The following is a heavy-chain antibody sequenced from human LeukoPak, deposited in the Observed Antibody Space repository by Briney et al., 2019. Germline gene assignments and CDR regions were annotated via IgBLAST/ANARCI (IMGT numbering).Heavy chain of an antibody. V-gene: IGHV3-30-3*01. CDR2: ISYDGSNK. CDR1: GFTFSSYA. Sequence: GRSLRLSCAASGFTFSSYAMHWVRQAPGKGLEWVAVISYDGSNKYYADSVKGRFTISRDNSKNTLYLQMNSLRAEDTAVYYRARGPRGGYNWFDPWGQGTLVTVSS. CDR3: ARGPRGGYNWFDP. J-gene: IGHJ5*02. D-gene: IGHD3-10*01.